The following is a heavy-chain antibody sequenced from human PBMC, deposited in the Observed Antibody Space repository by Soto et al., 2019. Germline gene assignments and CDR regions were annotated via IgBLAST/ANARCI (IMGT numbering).Heavy chain of an antibody. V-gene: IGHV3-21*01. Sequence: EVQLVESGGGLVKPGGSLRLSCAASGFTFSSYSMNWVRQAPGKGLEWVSSISSSSSYIYYAVSVKGRLTISRDNAKNSLYLQMNSLRAEDTAVYYCARDDVGSGWSKDYWGQGTLVTVSS. D-gene: IGHD6-19*01. CDR3: ARDDVGSGWSKDY. CDR1: GFTFSSYS. CDR2: ISSSSSYI. J-gene: IGHJ4*02.